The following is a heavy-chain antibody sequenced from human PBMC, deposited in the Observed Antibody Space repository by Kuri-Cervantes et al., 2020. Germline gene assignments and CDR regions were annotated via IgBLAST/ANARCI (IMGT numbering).Heavy chain of an antibody. CDR3: ARVRSVDNFWSGRYFFDS. V-gene: IGHV4-61*01. CDR2: MYFSGST. CDR1: GGSVSSGSYY. D-gene: IGHD3-3*01. J-gene: IGHJ4*02. Sequence: AETLSLSCTVSGGSVSSGSYYWSWLRQPPGKGLAWIGYMYFSGSTNYTPSLKSRVTISVDTSKNPVSLKLNSVTAADTAVYFCARVRSVDNFWSGRYFFDSWGQGTLVTVSS.